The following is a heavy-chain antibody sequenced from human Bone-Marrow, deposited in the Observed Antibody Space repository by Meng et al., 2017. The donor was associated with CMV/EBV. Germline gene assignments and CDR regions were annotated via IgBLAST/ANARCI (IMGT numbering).Heavy chain of an antibody. V-gene: IGHV3-11*01. J-gene: IGHJ1*01. Sequence: GESLKISCAASGFTFSDYYMSWIRQAPGKGLEWVSYISSSGSTIYYADSVKGRFTISRDNAKNPLYLQMNSLRAEDTALYYCARGTSYSSSLEYFQHWGQGTLVTVSS. CDR2: ISSSGSTI. D-gene: IGHD6-6*01. CDR1: GFTFSDYY. CDR3: ARGTSYSSSLEYFQH.